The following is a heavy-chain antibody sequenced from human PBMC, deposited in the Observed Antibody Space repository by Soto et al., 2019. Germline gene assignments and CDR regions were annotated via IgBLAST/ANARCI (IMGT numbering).Heavy chain of an antibody. CDR1: GYPFTIYA. Sequence: LVKVSCKASGYPFTIYAIHWVRQAPGQSLEWMGWINPGNGDTKYSQIFQGRVTITWDTSARTAYMDLSSLISEDTADYYCARDSSSSRSFDYWGQGARVTSPQ. J-gene: IGHJ4*02. CDR2: INPGNGDT. D-gene: IGHD6-6*01. V-gene: IGHV1-3*01. CDR3: ARDSSSSRSFDY.